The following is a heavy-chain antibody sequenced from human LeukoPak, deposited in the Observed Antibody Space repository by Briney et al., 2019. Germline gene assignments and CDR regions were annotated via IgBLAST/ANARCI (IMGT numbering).Heavy chain of an antibody. CDR1: GFTFSSYG. V-gene: IGHV3-30*03. J-gene: IGHJ4*02. Sequence: GGSLRLSCAASGFTFSSYGMHWVRQAPGKGLEWVAVISYDGSNKYYADSVKGRFTISRDNSKNTLYLQMNSLRAEDTAVYYCARGGDTISHFDYWGQGTLVTVSS. CDR2: ISYDGSNK. D-gene: IGHD3-9*01. CDR3: ARGGDTISHFDY.